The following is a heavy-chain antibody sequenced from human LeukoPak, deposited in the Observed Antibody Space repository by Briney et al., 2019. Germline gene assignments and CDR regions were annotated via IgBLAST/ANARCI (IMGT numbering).Heavy chain of an antibody. CDR3: ARLAPRVVPIAAPSDY. CDR1: GYTFTGYY. CDR2: INPNSGGT. Sequence: GASVKVSCKASGYTFTGYYMHWVRQAPGQGLEWMGWINPNSGGTNYAQKFQGRVTMTRDTSISTAYMELSRLRSDDTAVYYCARLAPRVVPIAAPSDYWGQGTLVTVSS. D-gene: IGHD2-21*01. J-gene: IGHJ4*02. V-gene: IGHV1-2*02.